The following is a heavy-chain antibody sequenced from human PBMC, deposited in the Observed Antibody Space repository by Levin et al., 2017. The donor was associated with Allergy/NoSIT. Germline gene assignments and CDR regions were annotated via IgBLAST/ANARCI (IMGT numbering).Heavy chain of an antibody. J-gene: IGHJ1*01. D-gene: IGHD3-10*01. CDR1: GGSIRSGGYS. CDR3: ARGSGSYLTEYFQH. V-gene: IGHV4-30-2*01. CDR2: IYHSGST. Sequence: SQTLSLTCAVSGGSIRSGGYSWSWIRQPPGKGLEWIGYIYHSGSTYYNPSLKSRVTISVDRSKNQFSLKLSSVTAADTAVYYCARGSGSYLTEYFQHWGQGTLVTVSS.